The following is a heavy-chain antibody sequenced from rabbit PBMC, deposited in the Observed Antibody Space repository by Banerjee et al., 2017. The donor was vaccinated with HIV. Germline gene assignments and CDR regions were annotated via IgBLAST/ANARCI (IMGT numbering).Heavy chain of an antibody. CDR1: GFSFSSGYY. J-gene: IGHJ4*01. Sequence: EESGGDLVKPGASLTLTCTASGFSFSSGYYMCWVRQAPGKGLEWIACIYIGSGGRTYYASWVNGRFTLSKTSSTTVTLQMTSLTVADTATNFCTRGAHDSNLWGQGTLVTVS. V-gene: IGHV1S40*01. CDR3: TRGAHDSNL. CDR2: IYIGSGGRT.